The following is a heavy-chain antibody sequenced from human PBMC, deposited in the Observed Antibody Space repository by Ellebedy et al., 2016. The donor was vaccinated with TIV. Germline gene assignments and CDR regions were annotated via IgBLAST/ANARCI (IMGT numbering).Heavy chain of an antibody. Sequence: GGSLRLSCAASGFTLSDYAISWFRQAPGKGLEWVSAISANGRNIYYADSVRGRSTISRDNSRSTVSMQMNSLRPEDTAVYYCASHVDGSGSDSGRLNYFDPWGQGTLVTVSS. CDR3: ASHVDGSGSDSGRLNYFDP. CDR2: ISANGRNI. CDR1: GFTLSDYA. J-gene: IGHJ5*02. D-gene: IGHD3-10*01. V-gene: IGHV3-23*01.